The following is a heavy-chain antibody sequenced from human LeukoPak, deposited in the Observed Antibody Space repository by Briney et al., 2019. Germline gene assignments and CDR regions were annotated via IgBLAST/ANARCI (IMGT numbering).Heavy chain of an antibody. Sequence: ASVKVSCKASGGTFSSYTMSWVRQAPGQGLEWMGRIIPILGIANYAETFQGRVTITADKSTSTAYMELSSLRSEDTAVYYCASEMVYAADYWGQGTLVTVSS. V-gene: IGHV1-69*02. CDR3: ASEMVYAADY. CDR2: IIPILGIA. CDR1: GGTFSSYT. J-gene: IGHJ4*02. D-gene: IGHD2-8*01.